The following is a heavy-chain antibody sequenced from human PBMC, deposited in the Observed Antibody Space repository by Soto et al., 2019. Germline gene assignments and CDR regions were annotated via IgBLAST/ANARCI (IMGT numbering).Heavy chain of an antibody. V-gene: IGHV2-5*02. D-gene: IGHD3-16*01. CDR3: VHKGGGDRILDY. CDR2: IYWDDYK. CDR1: GFSLSTSGVG. J-gene: IGHJ4*02. Sequence: QITLKESGPALVKPTQTLTLTCTFSGFSLSTSGVGVGWIRQPPGEALEWLALIYWDDYKHFSPSLESRLTITKDTSKNQGVLKMTNMGPGDTATYYRVHKGGGDRILDYWGQGTLVTVSS.